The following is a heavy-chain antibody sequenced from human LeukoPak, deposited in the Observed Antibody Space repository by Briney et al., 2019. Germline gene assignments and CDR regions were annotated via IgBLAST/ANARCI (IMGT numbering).Heavy chain of an antibody. V-gene: IGHV4-34*01. CDR1: GGSFSGYY. CDR2: INHSGST. D-gene: IGHD3-10*01. Sequence: SETLSLTCAVYGGSFSGYYWSWIRQPPGKGLEWIGEINHSGSTNYNPSLKSRVTISVDTSKNQFSLKLSSVTAADTAVYYCAGVFGAYFDYWGQGTLVTVSS. J-gene: IGHJ4*02. CDR3: AGVFGAYFDY.